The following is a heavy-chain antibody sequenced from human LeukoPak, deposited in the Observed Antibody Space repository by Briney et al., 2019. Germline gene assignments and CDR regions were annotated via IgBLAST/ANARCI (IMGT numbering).Heavy chain of an antibody. J-gene: IGHJ4*02. CDR1: GFTFSSHW. CDR3: ARVHCSSTSCFSAFDY. CDR2: IKQDGTEI. Sequence: GGSLRLSCAASGFTFSSHWMSWVRQAPGKGPEWVANIKQDGTEIYYVDSVKGRFTISRDNAKNSLYLQMNSLRAEDTAVYYCARVHCSSTSCFSAFDYWGQGTLVTVSS. V-gene: IGHV3-7*01. D-gene: IGHD2-2*01.